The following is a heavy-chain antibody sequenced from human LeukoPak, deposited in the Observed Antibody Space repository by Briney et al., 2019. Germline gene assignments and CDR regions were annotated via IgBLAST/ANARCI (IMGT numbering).Heavy chain of an antibody. D-gene: IGHD6-13*01. CDR2: INPNSGGT. CDR3: ARDPSRGIAAAGIDY. CDR1: GYTFTDYY. V-gene: IGHV1-2*02. J-gene: IGHJ4*02. Sequence: ASVKVSCKASGYTFTDYYLHWVRQAPGQGLEWMGWINPNSGGTNYAQKFQGRVTMTRDTSINTAYMELSRLRSDDTAVYYCARDPSRGIAAAGIDYWGQGTLVTVSS.